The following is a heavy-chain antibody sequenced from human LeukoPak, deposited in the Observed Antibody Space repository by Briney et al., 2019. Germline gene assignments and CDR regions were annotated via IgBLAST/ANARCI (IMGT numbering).Heavy chain of an antibody. CDR1: GFTFDDYA. CDR2: ISWNGGDF. D-gene: IGHD5-18*01. V-gene: IGHV3-9*01. J-gene: IGHJ5*02. CDR3: VKVGGYSYGYFDL. Sequence: PGRSLRLSCAASGFTFDDYAMHWVRQVPGQGLEWVAGISWNGGDFDYADSVKGRFTISRDNAKSSLYLQMNSLRAEDTALYYCVKVGGYSYGYFDLRGLGTLVTVSS.